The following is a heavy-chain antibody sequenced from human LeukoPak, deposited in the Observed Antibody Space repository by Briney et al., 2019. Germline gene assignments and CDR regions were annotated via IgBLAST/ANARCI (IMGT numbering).Heavy chain of an antibody. CDR2: IYYSGST. J-gene: IGHJ2*01. D-gene: IGHD3-9*01. Sequence: SETLSLTCTVSGGSISSYYWSWIRQPPGKGLEWIGYIYYSGSTNYNPSRKRRGTISVDTSKTQFSLKLRSVTAADTAVYHCARGVSDWDWYFDLWGRGTLVTVSS. V-gene: IGHV4-59*01. CDR3: ARGVSDWDWYFDL. CDR1: GGSISSYY.